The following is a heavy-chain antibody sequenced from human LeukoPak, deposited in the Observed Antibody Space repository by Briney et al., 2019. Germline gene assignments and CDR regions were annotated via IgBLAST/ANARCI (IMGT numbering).Heavy chain of an antibody. CDR2: VNSGGST. Sequence: PGGSLRLSCAASGFTFSSYGMSWVRQAPGKGLEWVSSVNSGGSTYYADSVKGRFTISRDNSKNTLYLQMNSLRAEDTAVYYCASILLWFVYDFWGQGTLVTVSS. D-gene: IGHD3-10*01. CDR1: GFTFSSYG. CDR3: ASILLWFVYDF. J-gene: IGHJ4*02. V-gene: IGHV3-23*01.